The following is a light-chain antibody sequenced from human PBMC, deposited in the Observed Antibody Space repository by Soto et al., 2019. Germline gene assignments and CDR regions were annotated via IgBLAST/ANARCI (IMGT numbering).Light chain of an antibody. CDR3: SSYTTSTTLL. CDR1: SSDVGAYNF. V-gene: IGLV2-14*03. Sequence: QSALTQPASVSGSPGQSITISCTGTSSDVGAYNFVSWYQQRPGKAPKLIIYDVNNRPSGVSNRISGSKSGNTASLTISGIQAEDEADYYCSSYTTSTTLLFGGGTKVTVL. CDR2: DVN. J-gene: IGLJ2*01.